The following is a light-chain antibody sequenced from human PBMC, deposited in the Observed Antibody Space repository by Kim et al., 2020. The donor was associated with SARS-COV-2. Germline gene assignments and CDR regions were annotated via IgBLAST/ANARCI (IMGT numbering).Light chain of an antibody. CDR3: QSYDDYNRV. CDR2: EDV. CDR1: GGNIASND. J-gene: IGLJ3*02. Sequence: GKTVTISCTRTGGNIASNDVQWYQQRPRHSPTAVILEDVHRPSGVPDRFSGSIHISSNSASLTISGLEPEDEADYYCQSYDDYNRVFGGGTKLTVL. V-gene: IGLV6-57*01.